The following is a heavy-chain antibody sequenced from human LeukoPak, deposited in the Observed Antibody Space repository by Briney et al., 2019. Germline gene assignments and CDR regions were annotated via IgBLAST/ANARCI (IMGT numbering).Heavy chain of an antibody. CDR2: INTDGSST. CDR3: ARGGGLYYYDSSGYDY. J-gene: IGHJ4*02. Sequence: GGSLRLSCAASGFTFSSYWMHWVRQAPGKGLVWVSRINTDGSSTNYADSVKGRFTISRDNAKNTLYLQMNSLRVEDTAVYYCARGGGLYYYDSSGYDYWGQGTLVTVSS. V-gene: IGHV3-74*01. D-gene: IGHD3-22*01. CDR1: GFTFSSYW.